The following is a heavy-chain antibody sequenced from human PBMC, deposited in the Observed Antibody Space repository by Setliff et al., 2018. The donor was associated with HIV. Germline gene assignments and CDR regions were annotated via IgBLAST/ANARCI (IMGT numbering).Heavy chain of an antibody. CDR1: GGTFSSYA. CDR2: ISDSGGST. CDR3: ARANYGFDY. V-gene: IGHV3-23*01. J-gene: IGHJ4*02. Sequence: SCKASGGTFSSYAMSWVRQAPGKGLEWVSAISDSGGSTYYADSVKGRFTISRDNAKNSLFLQMNSLRVEDTAVYYCARANYGFDYWGQGTLVTVSS. D-gene: IGHD4-17*01.